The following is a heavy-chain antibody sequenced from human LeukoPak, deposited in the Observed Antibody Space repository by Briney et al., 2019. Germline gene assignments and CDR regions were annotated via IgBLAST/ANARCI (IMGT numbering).Heavy chain of an antibody. CDR1: GFTFSNYA. V-gene: IGHV3-23*01. CDR2: ISGNDGTT. D-gene: IGHD3-10*01. J-gene: IGHJ5*02. Sequence: PGESLRLSCAASGFTFSNYAMSWVRQAPGKGLEWVSAISGNDGTTYYADSVKGRFTISRDNSKNTLYLQMNSLRAEDTAVYYCAKDQDTYFGDDWFDPWGQGTLVTVSS. CDR3: AKDQDTYFGDDWFDP.